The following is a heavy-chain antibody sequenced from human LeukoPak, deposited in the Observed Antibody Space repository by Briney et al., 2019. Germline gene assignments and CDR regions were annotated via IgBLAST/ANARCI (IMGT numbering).Heavy chain of an antibody. CDR3: AKDFDFNNNFDY. Sequence: PGGTLRLSCAGSGFTLSSYGMSWVRQAPGKGLEWVSAISGSGGSTYYADSVKGRFTISRDNSKNTLYLQMNSLRAEDTAVYYCAKDFDFNNNFDYWGQGTLVTVSS. V-gene: IGHV3-23*01. CDR2: ISGSGGST. J-gene: IGHJ4*02. CDR1: GFTLSSYG. D-gene: IGHD1-14*01.